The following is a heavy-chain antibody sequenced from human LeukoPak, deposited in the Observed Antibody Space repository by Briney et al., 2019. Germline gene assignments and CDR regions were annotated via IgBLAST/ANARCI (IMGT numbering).Heavy chain of an antibody. V-gene: IGHV3-23*01. CDR2: LSGSGSTT. CDR1: GFTFSSYG. J-gene: IGHJ5*02. Sequence: GGSLRLSCAASGFTFSSYGMSWVRQAPGKGLEWVSALSGSGSTTYYADSVKGRFTISRDNSKNTVFLQMNSLRVEDTAVYYCAKAGYSSSWPFDPWGQGTQVTVSS. CDR3: AKAGYSSSWPFDP. D-gene: IGHD6-13*01.